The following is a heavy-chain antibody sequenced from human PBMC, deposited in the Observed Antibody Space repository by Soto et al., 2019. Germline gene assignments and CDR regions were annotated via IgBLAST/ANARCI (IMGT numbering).Heavy chain of an antibody. V-gene: IGHV3-49*04. Sequence: PGGSLRLSCAGSGFTFGDNDVNWVRQAPGKGLEWVGFIRSKPFGGTTEYAASVKGRFTISRDDSKSIAYLQMNSLRTEDTAVYYCTRDVPAMDVWGQGTTVTVSS. J-gene: IGHJ6*02. CDR1: GFTFGDND. CDR3: TRDVPAMDV. CDR2: IRSKPFGGTT.